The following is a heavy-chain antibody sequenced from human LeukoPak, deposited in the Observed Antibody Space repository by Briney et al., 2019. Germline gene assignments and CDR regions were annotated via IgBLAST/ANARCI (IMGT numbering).Heavy chain of an antibody. J-gene: IGHJ4*02. V-gene: IGHV3-30*02. D-gene: IGHD6-19*01. CDR1: GFTFSSYG. Sequence: GGSLRLSCAASGFTFSSYGIHWVRQAPGKGLEWVAFIRYDGNNEYYADSVTGRFTISRDNSKNTVYLQMNSLRAEDTAVYYCTKEAYSSAWYGNSWGQGTLVTVSS. CDR2: IRYDGNNE. CDR3: TKEAYSSAWYGNS.